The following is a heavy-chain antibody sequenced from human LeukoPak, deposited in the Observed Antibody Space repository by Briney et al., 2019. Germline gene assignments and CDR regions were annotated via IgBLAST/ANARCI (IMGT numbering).Heavy chain of an antibody. CDR2: IYSGGSA. CDR1: GGSISGYY. V-gene: IGHV4-59*01. J-gene: IGHJ4*02. CDR3: ARLAGGSGLDY. Sequence: SETLSLTCTVSGGSISGYYWSWIRQPPGMGLEWIGNIYSGGSANYNPSLKSRVTISVDTSKNHFSLKMTSMTAADTAVYYCARLAGGSGLDYWGQGTLVIVSS. D-gene: IGHD6-19*01.